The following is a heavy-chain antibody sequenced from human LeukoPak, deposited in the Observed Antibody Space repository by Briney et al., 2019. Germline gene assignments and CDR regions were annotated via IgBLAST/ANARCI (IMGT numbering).Heavy chain of an antibody. J-gene: IGHJ4*02. Sequence: GGSPRLSRAASGFSLSSYEMNWVRQAPGRGLGWGSYISSSGSIIYYADSVKSRLTISRDNAKNSLYLQINSLRAEDTAVYYCATGVSDYYGSGSYYKLDYWGQGTLVTVSS. CDR2: ISSSGSII. D-gene: IGHD3-10*01. CDR3: ATGVSDYYGSGSYYKLDY. V-gene: IGHV3-48*03. CDR1: GFSLSSYE.